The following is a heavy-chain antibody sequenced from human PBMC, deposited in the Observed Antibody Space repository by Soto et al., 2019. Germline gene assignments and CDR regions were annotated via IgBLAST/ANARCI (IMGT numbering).Heavy chain of an antibody. Sequence: QVQLVESGGGVVQPGTSLRLSCAASGFTFSTYGMHWVRQAPGKGLEYVAGVRYDGRAEYYVDSVRGRFTISRDSYKNMLSLQMNSLRAEETAVYYCGRGFFSAVYAARVDHWGQGTPVTVSS. CDR1: GFTFSTYG. D-gene: IGHD2-8*01. J-gene: IGHJ4*02. CDR2: VRYDGRAE. CDR3: GRGFFSAVYAARVDH. V-gene: IGHV3-33*01.